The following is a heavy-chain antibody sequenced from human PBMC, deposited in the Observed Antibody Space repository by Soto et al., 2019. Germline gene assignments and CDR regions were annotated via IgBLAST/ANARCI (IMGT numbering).Heavy chain of an antibody. V-gene: IGHV3-23*01. CDR3: AKDVHYDIVTGIEYFHH. CDR1: EFTFSSYA. Sequence: EVQLLESGRGLVQPGGSLKLSCAASEFTFSSYAMSWVRQAPGKGLEWVSGISGTGRVTNYAESVKGRFTISRDNPKNTLYLQMNSLRAEDTAVYYCAKDVHYDIVTGIEYFHHWGQGTLVTVSS. J-gene: IGHJ1*01. D-gene: IGHD3-9*01. CDR2: ISGTGRVT.